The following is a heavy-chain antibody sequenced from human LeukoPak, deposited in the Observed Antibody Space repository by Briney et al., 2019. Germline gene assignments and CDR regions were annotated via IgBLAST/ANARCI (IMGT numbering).Heavy chain of an antibody. CDR2: IYYSGST. CDR1: GGSISSYY. CDR3: ARTRYNWNSENCLDP. V-gene: IGHV4-59*01. J-gene: IGHJ5*02. D-gene: IGHD1-7*01. Sequence: PSETLSLTCTVSGGSISSYYWSWIRQPPGKGLEWIGYIYYSGSTNYNPSLKSRFTISVDTSKNQFSLKLSSVTAADTAVYYCARTRYNWNSENCLDPWGQRTLVTVSS.